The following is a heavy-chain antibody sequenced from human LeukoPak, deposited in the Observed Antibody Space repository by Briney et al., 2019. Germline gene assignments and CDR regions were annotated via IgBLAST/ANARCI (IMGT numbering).Heavy chain of an antibody. Sequence: GSLRLSCAASGFTFSSYSMNWVRQAPGTGLEWVSSISSSSSHIYYADSVKGRFTIPRDNAKNSLYLQMNSLRAEDTAVYYCARDPPRSQNLRYFDFWGHGTLVTVSS. J-gene: IGHJ2*01. V-gene: IGHV3-21*01. D-gene: IGHD1-14*01. CDR1: GFTFSSYS. CDR2: ISSSSSHI. CDR3: ARDPPRSQNLRYFDF.